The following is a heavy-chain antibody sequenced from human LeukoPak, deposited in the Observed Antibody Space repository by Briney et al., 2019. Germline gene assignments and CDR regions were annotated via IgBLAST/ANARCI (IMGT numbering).Heavy chain of an antibody. Sequence: GSLRLSCAASGFNFSSYAISWVRQAPGKGLDWVSGITGSGGSTYYADSVKGRFTISRDNAKNTLYLQMNSLRAEDTAVYYCARESGIAAALDLWGQGTLVTVSS. J-gene: IGHJ5*02. CDR1: GFNFSSYA. CDR2: ITGSGGST. D-gene: IGHD6-13*01. V-gene: IGHV3-23*01. CDR3: ARESGIAAALDL.